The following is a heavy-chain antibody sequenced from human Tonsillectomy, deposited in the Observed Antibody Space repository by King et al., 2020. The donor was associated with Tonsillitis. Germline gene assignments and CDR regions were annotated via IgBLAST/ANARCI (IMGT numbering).Heavy chain of an antibody. J-gene: IGHJ5*02. CDR2: ICDIGDST. V-gene: IGHV3-23*04. CDR1: GFSFRDYV. CDR3: ARDCPHHQT. Sequence: VQLVESGGGLLQPGGSLRLSCAASGFSFRDYVMSWVRQAPGKGLEWGSSICDIGDSTYSADSVKGRFIVSRDNPRNTLYLQMNSLRDEDTALYYCARDCPHHQTWGQGTLVTVSS.